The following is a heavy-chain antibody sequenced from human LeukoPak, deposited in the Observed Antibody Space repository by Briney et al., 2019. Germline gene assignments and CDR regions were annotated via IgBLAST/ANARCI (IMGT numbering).Heavy chain of an antibody. CDR2: INPNSGGT. D-gene: IGHD3-22*01. CDR1: GYTFTGHY. V-gene: IGHV1-2*06. CDR3: ARGDYDSSGYYLGGFDY. J-gene: IGHJ4*02. Sequence: ASVKISCKASGYTFTGHYMHWVRQAPGQGLEWMGRINPNSGGTNYAQKFQGRVTMTRDTSISTAYMELSRLRSDDTAVYYCARGDYDSSGYYLGGFDYWGQGTLVTVSS.